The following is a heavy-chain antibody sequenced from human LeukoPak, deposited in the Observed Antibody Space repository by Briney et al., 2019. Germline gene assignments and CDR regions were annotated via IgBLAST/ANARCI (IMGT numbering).Heavy chain of an antibody. CDR2: INHSGST. Sequence: SETLSLTCAVYGGSFSGYYWSWIRQPPGKGLEWMGEINHSGSTNYNPSLKSRVTISVDTSKNQFSLKLSSVTAADTAVYYCARRGKYYYGSGSYYTRGYFDYWGQGTLVTVSS. J-gene: IGHJ4*02. D-gene: IGHD3-10*01. V-gene: IGHV4-34*01. CDR1: GGSFSGYY. CDR3: ARRGKYYYGSGSYYTRGYFDY.